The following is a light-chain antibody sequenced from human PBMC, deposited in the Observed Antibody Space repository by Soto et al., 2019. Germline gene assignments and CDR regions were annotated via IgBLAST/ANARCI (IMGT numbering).Light chain of an antibody. Sequence: DIPVTQSPPTLSASVGDRVTITCRASQTISTWMDWYQQKPGKAPKLLVYDASTLQSGVASRFSGSGSGTEFTLIISGLQPDDSATYYCQQYTNTNNPWMFGQGTKVEI. CDR1: QTISTW. CDR3: QQYTNTNNPWM. J-gene: IGKJ1*01. CDR2: DAS. V-gene: IGKV1-5*01.